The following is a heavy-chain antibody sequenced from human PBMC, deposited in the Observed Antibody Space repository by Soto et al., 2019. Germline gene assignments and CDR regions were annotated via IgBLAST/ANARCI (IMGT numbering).Heavy chain of an antibody. J-gene: IGHJ4*02. D-gene: IGHD4-17*01. Sequence: SETLSLTCTVSGVSVSSGSFYWAWIRQPPGKGLEWIGFGSYSGTTNYKPSLKSRVTISVDTSRSQISLKVSSLTAADTAVYYCARGATVTQYDYWGQGTPVTVSS. CDR1: GVSVSSGSFY. V-gene: IGHV4-61*01. CDR3: ARGATVTQYDY. CDR2: GSYSGTT.